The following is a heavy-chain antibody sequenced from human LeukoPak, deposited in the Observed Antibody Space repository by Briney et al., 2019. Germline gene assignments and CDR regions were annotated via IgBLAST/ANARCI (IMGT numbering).Heavy chain of an antibody. V-gene: IGHV4-59*01. CDR3: ARGKRPGSYFDY. CDR2: VYYSGST. J-gene: IGHJ4*02. Sequence: SETLSLTCTVSGGSIGSYYWSWIRQPPGKGLEWIGYVYYSGSTNYNPSLKSRVTISVDTSKNQFSPKLSSVTAADTAVYYCARGKRPGSYFDYWGQGTLVTVSS. CDR1: GGSIGSYY. D-gene: IGHD1-14*01.